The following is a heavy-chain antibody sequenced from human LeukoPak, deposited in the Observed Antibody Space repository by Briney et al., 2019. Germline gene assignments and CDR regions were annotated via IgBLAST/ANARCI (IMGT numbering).Heavy chain of an antibody. CDR3: ARHRDCSPSSCYTSWFDP. CDR1: GGSFSGYY. Sequence: PSETLSLTCAVYGGSFSGYYWSWIRQPPGKGLEWIGEINHSGSTNYNPSLKSRVTISVDTSKNQFSLKLNSVTAADTAVCYCARHRDCSPSSCYTSWFDPWGQGTLVTVSS. V-gene: IGHV4-34*01. CDR2: INHSGST. D-gene: IGHD2-2*02. J-gene: IGHJ5*02.